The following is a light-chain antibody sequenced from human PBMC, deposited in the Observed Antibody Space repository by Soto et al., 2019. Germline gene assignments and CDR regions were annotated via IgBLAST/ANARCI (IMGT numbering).Light chain of an antibody. Sequence: DIQLTQSPSFLSASVGDRITITCRASQGISSYLAWYQQKPGKAPKLLIYAASTLQSGVPSRFSGSGSGTEFTLTISSLQPEAFETSYCQQLNSYPRTFGQGTKVDIK. CDR1: QGISSY. CDR3: QQLNSYPRT. V-gene: IGKV1-9*01. J-gene: IGKJ1*01. CDR2: AAS.